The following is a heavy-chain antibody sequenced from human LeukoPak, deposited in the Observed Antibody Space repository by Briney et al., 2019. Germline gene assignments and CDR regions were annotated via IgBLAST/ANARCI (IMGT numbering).Heavy chain of an antibody. CDR3: AKISSSAEPNFDY. CDR1: GFTFRTYA. Sequence: PGGSLRLSCAASGFTFRTYAMHWARQAPGKGLEWVAFIWPDGSKKFYADSVKGRFAISRDNSNHTLYLQMNSLRPEDTALYFCAKISSSAEPNFDYWGQGILLTVSS. D-gene: IGHD1-14*01. V-gene: IGHV3-30*02. CDR2: IWPDGSKK. J-gene: IGHJ4*02.